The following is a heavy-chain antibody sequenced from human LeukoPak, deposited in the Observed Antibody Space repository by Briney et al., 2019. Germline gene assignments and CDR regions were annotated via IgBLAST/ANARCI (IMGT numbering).Heavy chain of an antibody. J-gene: IGHJ4*02. D-gene: IGHD3-10*01. CDR2: PRPRYGNT. V-gene: IGHV1-8*03. Sequence: GASVKVSCKASGYTFIIYEIQWVRQAPGQGLEWVGWPRPRYGNTAYAQNFQGRVTITRDTSIDTVYMELSGLRSEDTAVYYCARVGAGEGGIDYWAQGTLITVSS. CDR1: GYTFIIYE. CDR3: ARVGAGEGGIDY.